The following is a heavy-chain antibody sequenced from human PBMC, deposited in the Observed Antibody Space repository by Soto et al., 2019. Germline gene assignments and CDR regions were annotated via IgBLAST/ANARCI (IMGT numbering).Heavy chain of an antibody. CDR2: INPSGGYT. Sequence: ASVKVSCKASGYTFTSYYMNWVRQAPGQGLEWLGIINPSGGYTTYAQRFLGRVTITADESTSTAYMQLSSLRSGDTAVYYCARSGGLDRDFNYWGQGSLVTVSS. CDR1: GYTFTSYY. J-gene: IGHJ4*02. CDR3: ARSGGLDRDFNY. V-gene: IGHV1-46*01. D-gene: IGHD2-15*01.